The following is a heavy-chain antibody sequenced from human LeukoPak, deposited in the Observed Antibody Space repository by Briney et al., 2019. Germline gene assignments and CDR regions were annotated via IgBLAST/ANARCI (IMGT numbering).Heavy chain of an antibody. V-gene: IGHV3-23*01. CDR2: ISGSGGST. Sequence: GGSLRLSCAASGFTFSSYAMSWVRQAPGEGLEWVSAISGSGGSTYYADSVKGRFTISRDNSKNTLYLQMNSLRAEDTAVYYCAKGTYYGSGNYFDYWGQGTLVTVSS. D-gene: IGHD3-10*01. CDR1: GFTFSSYA. J-gene: IGHJ4*02. CDR3: AKGTYYGSGNYFDY.